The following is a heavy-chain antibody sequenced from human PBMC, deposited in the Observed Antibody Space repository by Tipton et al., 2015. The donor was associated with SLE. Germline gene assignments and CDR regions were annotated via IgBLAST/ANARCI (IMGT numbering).Heavy chain of an antibody. CDR2: IYHSGST. Sequence: TLSLTCAVSGGSMSSGDYSWSWILQPPGKGLEWIGNIYHSGSTFYNPSLKSRVTISVDRSKNQFSLNLNSVTAADTAVYYCAREGILQYSSGYMYYFDYWGQGTLVTVSS. CDR1: GGSMSSGDYS. J-gene: IGHJ4*02. V-gene: IGHV4-30-2*01. CDR3: AREGILQYSSGYMYYFDY. D-gene: IGHD3-22*01.